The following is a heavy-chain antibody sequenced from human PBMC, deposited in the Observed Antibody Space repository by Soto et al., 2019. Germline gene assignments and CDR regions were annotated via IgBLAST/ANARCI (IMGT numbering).Heavy chain of an antibody. CDR3: ARGYYFDY. V-gene: IGHV1-69*15. CDR2: ITPIFGTP. CDR1: GGTFSNFV. Sequence: QVQLVQSGAEVKKPGSSVRVSCKASGGTFSNFVMNWVRQAPGQGLEWMGRITPIFGTPIYAQKFQGRVTITADESTSTAFMELSRLRSDDTAVYYCARGYYFDYWGQGTLVTVSS. J-gene: IGHJ4*02.